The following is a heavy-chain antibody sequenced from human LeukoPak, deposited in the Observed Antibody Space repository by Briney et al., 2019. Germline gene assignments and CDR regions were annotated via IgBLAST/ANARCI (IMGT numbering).Heavy chain of an antibody. CDR1: GFSFSSYH. J-gene: IGHJ4*02. CDR2: IFPDGHQE. Sequence: GGFLRLSCVASGFSFSSYHMSWVRQAPGKGLGCVAHIFPDGHQESCDASVRGRFTVSRDNAKNSVFLQMSSLRVEDTAIYYCARWRWQQSEFDLWGQGALVTVSS. V-gene: IGHV3-7*01. D-gene: IGHD5-24*01. CDR3: ARWRWQQSEFDL.